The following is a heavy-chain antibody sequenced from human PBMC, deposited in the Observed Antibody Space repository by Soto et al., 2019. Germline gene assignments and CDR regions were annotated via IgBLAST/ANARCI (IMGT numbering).Heavy chain of an antibody. J-gene: IGHJ4*02. CDR3: ASKLLGYCTGGSCYQPGDY. CDR1: GGTFSNLA. D-gene: IGHD2-15*01. V-gene: IGHV1-69*01. CDR2: IVSIFGTA. Sequence: QVHLVQSGAEVKKPGSSVKVSCKASGGTFSNLAISWVRQAPGQGLEWMGGIVSIFGTAKYAQKCQDRVTITADESTSTANMELSSLRSEDTAVYYCASKLLGYCTGGSCYQPGDYWGQGTLVTVSS.